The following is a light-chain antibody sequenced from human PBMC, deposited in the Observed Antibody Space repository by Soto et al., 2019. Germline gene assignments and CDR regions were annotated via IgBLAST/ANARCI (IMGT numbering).Light chain of an antibody. CDR3: QQYDNLPLT. CDR1: QDISNY. Sequence: DIQMTQYPSSLSASVGYRVTITCQASQDISNYLNWCQQKPGKAPKLLIYDASNLETGVPSRFSGSGSGTDFTFTISSLQPEDIATYYCQQYDNLPLTFGGGTKVDIK. J-gene: IGKJ4*01. V-gene: IGKV1-33*01. CDR2: DAS.